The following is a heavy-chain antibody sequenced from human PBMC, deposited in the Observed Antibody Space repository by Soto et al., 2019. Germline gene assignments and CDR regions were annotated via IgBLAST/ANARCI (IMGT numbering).Heavy chain of an antibody. J-gene: IGHJ4*02. CDR1: GFTFSNNW. CDR3: ASGGIGVH. CDR2: INSDGSST. V-gene: IGHV3-74*01. D-gene: IGHD6-19*01. Sequence: EVQLVESGGGLVQPGGSLRLSCAASGFTFSNNWMHWVRQAPGKGPVCVSRINSDGSSTYYADSVKGRFTISRDNAKNTLYLQMNSLRADDTAVYLCASGGIGVHWGQGTLVTVSS.